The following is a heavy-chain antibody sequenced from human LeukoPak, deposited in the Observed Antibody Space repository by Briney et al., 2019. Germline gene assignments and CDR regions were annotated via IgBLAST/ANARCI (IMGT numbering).Heavy chain of an antibody. Sequence: SETLSLTCTVSGGSISSYYWSWIPQPPGKGRVGSVYIYYSGSTNYNPSLKSRVTISVDTSKNQFSLKLSSVTAADTAVYYCASLRDYSSAFDIWGQGTMVTVSS. CDR3: ASLRDYSSAFDI. CDR2: IYYSGST. D-gene: IGHD2-21*01. J-gene: IGHJ3*02. CDR1: GGSISSYY. V-gene: IGHV4-59*01.